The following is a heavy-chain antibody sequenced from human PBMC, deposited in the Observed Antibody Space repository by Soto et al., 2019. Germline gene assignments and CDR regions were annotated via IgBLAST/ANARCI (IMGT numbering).Heavy chain of an antibody. CDR3: ARRSYYDILTGLLNLDY. Sequence: GGSLRLSCAASGFTFSSYDMHWVRQATGKGLEWVSAIGTAGDTYYPGSVKGRCTISRENAKNSLYLQMNSLRAGDTAVYYCARRSYYDILTGLLNLDYWGQGTLVTVSS. CDR2: IGTAGDT. CDR1: GFTFSSYD. D-gene: IGHD3-9*01. V-gene: IGHV3-13*01. J-gene: IGHJ4*02.